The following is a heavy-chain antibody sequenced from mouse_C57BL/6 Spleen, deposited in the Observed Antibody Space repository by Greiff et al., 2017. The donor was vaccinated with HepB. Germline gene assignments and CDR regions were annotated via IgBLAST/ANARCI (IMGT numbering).Heavy chain of an antibody. CDR2: INPSTGCT. CDR1: GYSFTGYY. D-gene: IGHD1-1*01. Sequence: VQLQQSGPELVKPGASVKISCKASGYSFTGYYMNWVKQSTEKSLEWIGEINPSTGCTTYNQKFKAKATLTVDKSSSTAYMQLKSLTSEDSAVYYCARHGSSFAYWGQGTLVTVSA. J-gene: IGHJ3*01. V-gene: IGHV1-42*01. CDR3: ARHGSSFAY.